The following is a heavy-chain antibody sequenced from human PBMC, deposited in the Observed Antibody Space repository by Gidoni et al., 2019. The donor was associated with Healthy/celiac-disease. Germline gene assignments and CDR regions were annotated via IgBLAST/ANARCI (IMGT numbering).Heavy chain of an antibody. Sequence: QVQLVESGGGVVQPGRSLRLSFAASGFTFSSYAMHWVRQAPGKGLEWVAVISYDGSNKYYADSVKGRFTISRDNSKNTLYLQMNSLRAEDTAVYYCARDLWPPLDIVVVTAPLGYWGQGTLVTVSS. V-gene: IGHV3-30-3*01. CDR2: ISYDGSNK. CDR1: GFTFSSYA. CDR3: ARDLWPPLDIVVVTAPLGY. D-gene: IGHD2-21*02. J-gene: IGHJ4*02.